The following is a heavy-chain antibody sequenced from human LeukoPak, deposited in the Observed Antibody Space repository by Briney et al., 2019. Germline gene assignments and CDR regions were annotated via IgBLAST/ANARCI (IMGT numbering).Heavy chain of an antibody. V-gene: IGHV3-7*04. CDR1: GFTFSGYW. D-gene: IGHD2-15*01. Sequence: PGGSLRLSCAASGFTFSGYWMTWVRQAPGKGLEWVASIKQDGSENYYVDSVKGRFTISRDNAKNSLYLQMNSLRAEDTAVYYCARTRSGENYWGQGTLVTVSS. CDR2: IKQDGSEN. J-gene: IGHJ4*02. CDR3: ARTRSGENY.